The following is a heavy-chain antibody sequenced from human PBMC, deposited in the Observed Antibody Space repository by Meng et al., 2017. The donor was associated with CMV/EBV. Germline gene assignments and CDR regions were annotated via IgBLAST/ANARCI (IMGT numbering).Heavy chain of an antibody. CDR2: ISSSSYI. V-gene: IGHV3-21*01. J-gene: IGHJ6*02. D-gene: IGHD2-2*02. CDR3: ARWGIVVVPAAIRLQDYYYGMDV. CDR1: GFTFSSYS. Sequence: GESLKISCAASGFTFSSYSMNWVRQAPGKGLEWVSSISSSSYIYYADSVKGRFTISSDNAKNSLYLQMNSLRAEDTAVYYCARWGIVVVPAAIRLQDYYYGMDVWGQGTTVTVSS.